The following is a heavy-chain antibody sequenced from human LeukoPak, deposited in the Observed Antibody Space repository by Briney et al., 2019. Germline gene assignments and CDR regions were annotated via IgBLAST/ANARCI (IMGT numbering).Heavy chain of an antibody. J-gene: IGHJ3*02. V-gene: IGHV3-30*04. Sequence: GGSLRLSCAASRFTFSSYAMHWVRQAPGKGLEWVAVISYDGSNKYYADSVKGRFTISRDNSKNTLYLQMNSLRAEDTAVYYCARDFAVANDAFDIWGQGTMVTVSS. CDR2: ISYDGSNK. CDR3: ARDFAVANDAFDI. CDR1: RFTFSSYA. D-gene: IGHD3-3*01.